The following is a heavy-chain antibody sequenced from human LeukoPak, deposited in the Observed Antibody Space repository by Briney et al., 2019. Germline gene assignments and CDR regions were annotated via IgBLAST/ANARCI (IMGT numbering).Heavy chain of an antibody. V-gene: IGHV4-59*01. J-gene: IGHJ1*01. CDR3: ARGGWYPESFQH. Sequence: PSETLSLTCTVSGGSIRSYYWSWIRQPPGKGLEWIGYMHHSGSTNYNPSLKSRVTISVDTSKNQFSLKLSSVTAADTAVYYCARGGWYPESFQHWGQGALVTVSS. D-gene: IGHD6-19*01. CDR2: MHHSGST. CDR1: GGSIRSYY.